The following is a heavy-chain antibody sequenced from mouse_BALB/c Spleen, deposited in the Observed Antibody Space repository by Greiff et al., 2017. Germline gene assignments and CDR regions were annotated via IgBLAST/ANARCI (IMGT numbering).Heavy chain of an antibody. Sequence: EVQVVESGPELVKPGASVKIPCKASGYTFTDYNMDWVKQSHGKSLEWIGDINPNNGGTIYNQKFKGKATLTVDKSSSTAYMGLRSLTSEDTAVYYCARGSNYGNYGGFAYWGQGTLVTVSA. CDR2: INPNNGGT. V-gene: IGHV1-18*01. D-gene: IGHD2-1*01. CDR1: GYTFTDYN. CDR3: ARGSNYGNYGGFAY. J-gene: IGHJ3*01.